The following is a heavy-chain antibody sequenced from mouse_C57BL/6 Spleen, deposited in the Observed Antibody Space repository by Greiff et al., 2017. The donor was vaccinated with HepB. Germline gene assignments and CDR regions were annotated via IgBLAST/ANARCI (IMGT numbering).Heavy chain of an antibody. D-gene: IGHD2-3*01. V-gene: IGHV14-4*01. CDR2: IDPENGDT. Sequence: EVKLMESGAELVRPGASVKLSCTASGFNIKDDYMHWVKQRPEQGLEWIGWIDPENGDTEYASKFQGKATITADTSSNTAYLQLSSLTSEDTAVYYCTDGYYVGFAYWGQGTLVTVSA. CDR1: GFNIKDDY. J-gene: IGHJ3*01. CDR3: TDGYYVGFAY.